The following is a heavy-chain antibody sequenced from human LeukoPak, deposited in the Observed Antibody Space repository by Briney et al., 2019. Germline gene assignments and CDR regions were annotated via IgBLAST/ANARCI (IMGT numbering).Heavy chain of an antibody. J-gene: IGHJ4*02. CDR3: AREENSGRSYFDY. CDR1: GYTFTIYY. D-gene: IGHD2-15*01. CDR2: INPNSGGR. Sequence: SVTVSFTSAGYTFTIYYMHWMRQAPGQGLELMGWINPNSGGRNYSQKVQGRVTMTRDTAISTAYMELRSLRSDDTAVYYCAREENSGRSYFDYWGQGTLVTVSS. V-gene: IGHV1-2*02.